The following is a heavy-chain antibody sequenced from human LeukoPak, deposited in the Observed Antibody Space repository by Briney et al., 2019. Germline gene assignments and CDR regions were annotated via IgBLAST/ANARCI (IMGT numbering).Heavy chain of an antibody. J-gene: IGHJ5*02. CDR3: ARGGSIAAFYWFDP. V-gene: IGHV4-34*01. CDR1: GGTFSGYY. CDR2: INHSGST. Sequence: SETLSLTCAVNGGTFSGYYWSWIRQPPGKGLEWIGEINHSGSTNYNPSLKSRVTISVDTSKNQFSLKLSSVTAADTAVYYCARGGSIAAFYWFDPWGQGTLVTASS. D-gene: IGHD6-25*01.